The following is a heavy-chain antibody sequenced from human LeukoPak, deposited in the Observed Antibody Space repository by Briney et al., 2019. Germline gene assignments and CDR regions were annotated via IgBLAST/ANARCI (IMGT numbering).Heavy chain of an antibody. V-gene: IGHV3-74*01. CDR1: EVTFYTYW. Sequence: GGSLRLSCAASEVTFYTYWMHWVREAPGKGLLWVSRVNSDITSTSYADSVKGRFTVSRDNAKNSLCLQMDSLRVEDTAIYYCAGGGFSGFDRWGQGILVTVSS. CDR3: AGGGFSGFDR. CDR2: VNSDITST. D-gene: IGHD4-23*01. J-gene: IGHJ4*02.